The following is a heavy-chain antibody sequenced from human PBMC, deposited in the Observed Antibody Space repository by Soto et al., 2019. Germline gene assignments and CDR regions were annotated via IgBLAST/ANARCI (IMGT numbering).Heavy chain of an antibody. V-gene: IGHV1-8*01. CDR3: ATRAGYDFWSGYSPHYYFDY. J-gene: IGHJ4*02. Sequence: ASVKVSCKASGYTFTSYDINCVRQATGQGLEWMGWMNPNSGNTGYAQKFQGRVTMTRNTSISTAYMELSSLRSEDTAVYYCATRAGYDFWSGYSPHYYFDYWGQGTLVTVSS. D-gene: IGHD3-3*01. CDR2: MNPNSGNT. CDR1: GYTFTSYD.